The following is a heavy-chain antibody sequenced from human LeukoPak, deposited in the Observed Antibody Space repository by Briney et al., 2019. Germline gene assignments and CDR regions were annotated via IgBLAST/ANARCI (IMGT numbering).Heavy chain of an antibody. Sequence: GSLRLSCATSGFTFSNAWMSWVRQAPGKGLEWVGRIKSKTDGGTTDYAAPVKGRFTTSRDDSKNTLYLQMNSLKTEDTAVYYCTTTPYGDRDYWGQGTLVTVSS. CDR2: IKSKTDGGTT. V-gene: IGHV3-15*01. CDR3: TTTPYGDRDY. J-gene: IGHJ4*02. D-gene: IGHD4-17*01. CDR1: GFTFSNAW.